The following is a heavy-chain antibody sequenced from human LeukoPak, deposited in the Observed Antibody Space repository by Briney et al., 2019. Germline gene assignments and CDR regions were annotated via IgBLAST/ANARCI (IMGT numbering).Heavy chain of an antibody. J-gene: IGHJ3*02. CDR1: GFTFSSFD. CDR2: ISGSGGST. D-gene: IGHD5-18*01. CDR3: VTIQHNAFDI. Sequence: GGSLRLSCAASGFTFSSFDMSWVRQAPGEGLEWVSAISGSGGSTYNADSVKGRFTISRDNSKNTMYLQMNSLRAEDTAVYYCVTIQHNAFDIWGQGTMVTVSS. V-gene: IGHV3-23*01.